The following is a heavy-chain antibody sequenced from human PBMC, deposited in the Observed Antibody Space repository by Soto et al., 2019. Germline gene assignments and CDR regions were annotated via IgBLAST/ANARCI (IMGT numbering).Heavy chain of an antibody. D-gene: IGHD1-1*01. CDR2: IIPIFGTA. V-gene: IGHV1-69*13. J-gene: IGHJ4*02. CDR3: ARVAKPGGGVHYLGY. CDR1: GGTFSSYA. Sequence: SVKVSCKASGGTFSSYAISWVRQAPGQGLEWMGGIIPIFGTANYAQKFQGRVTITADESTSTAYMELSSLRSEDTAVYYCARVAKPGGGVHYLGYWGQGTLVTVSS.